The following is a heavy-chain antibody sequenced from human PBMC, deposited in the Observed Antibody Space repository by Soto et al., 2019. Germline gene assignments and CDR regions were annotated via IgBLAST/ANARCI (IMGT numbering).Heavy chain of an antibody. CDR3: ASYYYGMDV. CDR2: INYSGST. CDR1: GGSISTSSYY. J-gene: IGHJ6*01. Sequence: QLQPQESGPGLVKPSETLSLTCTVSGGSISTSSYYRGAIGQPRGKGMEWSGSINYSGSTYYNPSLKSRVTISVDTSKNQFSLKLSSVTAADTAVYYCASYYYGMDVWGQGTKVTV. V-gene: IGHV4-39*01.